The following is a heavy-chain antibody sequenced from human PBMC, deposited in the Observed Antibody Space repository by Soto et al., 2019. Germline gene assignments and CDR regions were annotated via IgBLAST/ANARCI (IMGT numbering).Heavy chain of an antibody. V-gene: IGHV2-5*02. CDR2: IYWDDDK. Sequence: QITLKESGPTLVKPTQTLTLTCTFSGFSLSTSGVGVGWIRQPPGKALEWLALIYWDDDKRYSPSLKSRLTITKDTSKNQVVLTMTTMDPVDTATYYCAHRQIPGYSSSWYRWGQGTLVTVSS. CDR1: GFSLSTSGVG. J-gene: IGHJ4*02. D-gene: IGHD6-13*01. CDR3: AHRQIPGYSSSWYR.